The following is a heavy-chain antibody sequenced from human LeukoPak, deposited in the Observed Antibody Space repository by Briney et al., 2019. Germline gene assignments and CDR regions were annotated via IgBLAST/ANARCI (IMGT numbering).Heavy chain of an antibody. CDR3: AREGHSGRGPYYYGMDV. Sequence: GGSLRLSCAASGFTFSHFWMSWVRQAPGKGLEWVAYIKKTGSETYYVDSVKGRFTITRDNTRNSLYLQMNSLRAEDTAVYYCAREGHSGRGPYYYGMDVWGQGTTVTVSS. V-gene: IGHV3-7*03. D-gene: IGHD6-19*01. J-gene: IGHJ6*02. CDR1: GFTFSHFW. CDR2: IKKTGSET.